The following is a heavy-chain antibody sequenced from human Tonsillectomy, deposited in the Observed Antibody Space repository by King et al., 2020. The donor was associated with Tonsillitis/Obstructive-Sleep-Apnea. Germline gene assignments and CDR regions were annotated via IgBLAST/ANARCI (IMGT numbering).Heavy chain of an antibody. CDR1: GFTFSSYA. Sequence: VQLVESGGGLVQPGGSLRLSCAASGFTFSSYAMNWVRQAPGKGLEWVSTISGSGGNTYYADSVKGRFTISRDNSKNTLDLQMDSLRADDTAVYYCAKDAIAAADSNPTAYLDYGGQGTLVTVPS. D-gene: IGHD6-13*01. CDR3: AKDAIAAADSNPTAYLDY. CDR2: ISGSGGNT. J-gene: IGHJ4*02. V-gene: IGHV3-23*04.